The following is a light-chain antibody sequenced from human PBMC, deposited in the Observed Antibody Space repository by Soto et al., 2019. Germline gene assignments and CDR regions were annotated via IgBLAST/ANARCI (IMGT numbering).Light chain of an antibody. CDR1: QSLVYSDGNTY. V-gene: IGKV2-30*01. CDR3: MQGTHWPRT. Sequence: DVVMTQSPLSLPVTLGQPASISCRSSQSLVYSDGNTYLNWFRQRPGQSPRRLIHQVSNRDSGVPDRVSGSGSGTDFTLKISRVEAEDVGVYYCMQGTHWPRTFGQGTKVEIK. J-gene: IGKJ1*01. CDR2: QVS.